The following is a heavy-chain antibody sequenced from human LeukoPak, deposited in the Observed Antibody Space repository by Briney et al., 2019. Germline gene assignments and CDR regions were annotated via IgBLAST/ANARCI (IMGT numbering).Heavy chain of an antibody. V-gene: IGHV1-69*13. J-gene: IGHJ6*04. D-gene: IGHD3-16*01. CDR2: IIPIFGTA. CDR1: GGTFSSYT. Sequence: SVKVSCKASGGTFSSYTISWVRQAPGQGLEWMGGIIPIFGTANYAQKFQGRVTITADESTSTAYMELSSLRSEDTAVYYCASLMGGYYGMDVWGKGTTVTVSS. CDR3: ASLMGGYYGMDV.